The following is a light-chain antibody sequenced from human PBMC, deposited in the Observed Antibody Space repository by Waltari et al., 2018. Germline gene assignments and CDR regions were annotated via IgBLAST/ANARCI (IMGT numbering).Light chain of an antibody. Sequence: QLVLTQSPSASASLGAPVKLTCTLSSGHRSNVIAWLPQQPGKGPRYLMRVNSDGSHSRGAEIPDRFSGSSSGAERYLTISSLQSEDEADYYCQTGGHGTWVFGGGTKLTVL. CDR2: VNSDGSH. CDR1: SGHRSNV. CDR3: QTGGHGTWV. J-gene: IGLJ3*02. V-gene: IGLV4-69*01.